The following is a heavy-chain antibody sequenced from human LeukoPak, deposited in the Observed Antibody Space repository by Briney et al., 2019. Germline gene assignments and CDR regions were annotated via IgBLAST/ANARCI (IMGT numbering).Heavy chain of an antibody. J-gene: IGHJ4*02. Sequence: ASVKVSCKASGYTFTSYGISWVRQAPGQGLEWMGWLNPNSGNTGYAQKFQGRVTMTRNTSISTAYMELSSLRSEDTAVYYCARDAGTTSSDYWGQGTLVTVSS. CDR3: ARDAGTTSSDY. CDR1: GYTFTSYG. V-gene: IGHV1-8*02. CDR2: LNPNSGNT. D-gene: IGHD1-1*01.